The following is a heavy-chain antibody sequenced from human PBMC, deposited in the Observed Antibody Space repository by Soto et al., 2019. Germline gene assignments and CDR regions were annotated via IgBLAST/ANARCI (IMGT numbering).Heavy chain of an antibody. V-gene: IGHV4-39*07. CDR2: MFYCGST. D-gene: IGHD5-12*01. J-gene: IGHJ4*02. Sequence: PSETLSLTCTVSGGSISSSSHYWGWIRQPPGKGLEWLGTMFYCGSTNYNPSLKSRVTISVDTSKNQFSLKLSSVTAADTAVYYCARGGEMATIFDYWGQGTLVTVSS. CDR1: GGSISSSSHY. CDR3: ARGGEMATIFDY.